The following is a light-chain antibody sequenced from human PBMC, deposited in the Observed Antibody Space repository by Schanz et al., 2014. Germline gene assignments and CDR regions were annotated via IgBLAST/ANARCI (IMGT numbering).Light chain of an antibody. CDR3: CSYAGSRGV. J-gene: IGLJ3*02. V-gene: IGLV1-44*01. CDR2: SNH. CDR1: SSNIGSNT. Sequence: QSVLPQPPSASGPPGQRVTISCSGSSSNIGSNTVNWYQQLPGTAPKLLMYSNHQRPSGVPDRFSGSKSGTSASLAISGLQAEDESDYYCCSYAGSRGVFGGGTKLTVL.